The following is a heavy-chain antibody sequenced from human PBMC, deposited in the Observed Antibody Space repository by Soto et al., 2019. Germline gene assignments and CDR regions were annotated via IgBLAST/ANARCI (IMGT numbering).Heavy chain of an antibody. D-gene: IGHD6-19*01. CDR1: GGSISSYY. CDR3: ARVLSGSRLVHFDY. CDR2: IYYSGST. Sequence: SETLSLTCTVSGGSISSYYWSWIRQPPGKGLEWIGYIYYSGSTNYNPSLKSRVTISVDKSKNQFSLKLSSVTDADTAVYSCARVLSGSRLVHFDYWGQGTLVTVSS. V-gene: IGHV4-59*01. J-gene: IGHJ4*02.